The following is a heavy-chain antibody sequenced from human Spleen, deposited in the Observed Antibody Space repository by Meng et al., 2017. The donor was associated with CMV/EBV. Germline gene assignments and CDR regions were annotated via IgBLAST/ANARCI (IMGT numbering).Heavy chain of an antibody. D-gene: IGHD3-10*01. V-gene: IGHV1-2*02. J-gene: IGHJ4*02. Sequence: ASVKVSCKASGYTFTGYYMHWVRQAPGQGLEWMGWINPNSGGTNYAQKFQGRVTMTRDTSTSTVYMELSSLRSEDTAVYYCARDDSYASGSSWGQGTLVTVSS. CDR2: INPNSGGT. CDR3: ARDDSYASGSS. CDR1: GYTFTGYY.